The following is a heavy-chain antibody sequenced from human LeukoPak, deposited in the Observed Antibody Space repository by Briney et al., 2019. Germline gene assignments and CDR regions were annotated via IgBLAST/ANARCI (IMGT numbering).Heavy chain of an antibody. V-gene: IGHV4-30-4*08. CDR1: GGSISSGDYY. CDR2: IYYSGST. D-gene: IGHD4-17*01. Sequence: SETLSLTCTVSGGSISSGDYYWSWIRQPPGKGLEWIGYIYYSGSTYYNPSLKSRVTISVDTSKNQFSLKLSSVTAADTAVYYCARVGDYGDYGLDYWGQGTLVTVSS. J-gene: IGHJ4*02. CDR3: ARVGDYGDYGLDY.